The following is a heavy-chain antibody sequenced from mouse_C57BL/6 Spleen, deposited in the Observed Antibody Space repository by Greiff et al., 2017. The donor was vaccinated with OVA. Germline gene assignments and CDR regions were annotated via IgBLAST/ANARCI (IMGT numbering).Heavy chain of an antibody. CDR2: IYPGDGDT. Sequence: VKLQQSGPELVKPGASVKISCKASGYAFSSSWMNWVKQRPGKGLEWIGRIYPGDGDTNYNGKFKGKATLTADKSSSTAYMQLSSLTSEDSAVYFCARLLTTVVADYAMDYWGQGTSVTVSS. V-gene: IGHV1-82*01. J-gene: IGHJ4*01. D-gene: IGHD1-1*01. CDR1: GYAFSSSW. CDR3: ARLLTTVVADYAMDY.